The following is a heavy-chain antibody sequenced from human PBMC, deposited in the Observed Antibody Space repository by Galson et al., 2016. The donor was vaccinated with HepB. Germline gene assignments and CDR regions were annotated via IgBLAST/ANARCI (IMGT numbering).Heavy chain of an antibody. CDR2: ISHSGIT. V-gene: IGHV4-34*01. CDR1: GASFSGYY. Sequence: SETLSLTCAVYGASFSGYYCTWIRQPPGEGLEWIGEISHSGITNYNPSLNSRVTISVDTSKNQFSLKLSSVTAADTAMYYCAHDSGDYSSFDYWGPGTLVTVAS. J-gene: IGHJ4*02. D-gene: IGHD4-17*01. CDR3: AHDSGDYSSFDY.